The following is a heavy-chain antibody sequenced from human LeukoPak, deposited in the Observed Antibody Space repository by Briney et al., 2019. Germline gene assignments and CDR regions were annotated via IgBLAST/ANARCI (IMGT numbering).Heavy chain of an antibody. CDR1: GYTFTSYY. CDR2: INPSGGST. D-gene: IGHD2-21*02. V-gene: IGHV1-46*01. CDR3: AREGHIVVVTASDPYYLDY. J-gene: IGHJ4*02. Sequence: ASVTVSCKASGYTFTSYYMHWVRQAPGQGLEWMGIINPSGGSTSYAQKFQGRVTMTRDTSTSTVYMELSSLRSEDTAVYYCAREGHIVVVTASDPYYLDYWGQGTLVTVSS.